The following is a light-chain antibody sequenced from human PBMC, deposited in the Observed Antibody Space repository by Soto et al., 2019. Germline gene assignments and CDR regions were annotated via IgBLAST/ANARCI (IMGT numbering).Light chain of an antibody. CDR3: QQYDNFRNT. Sequence: DIQMTQSPSSLSASVGDRVTITCQASQDISNYLNWYQQKPGKAPKLLIYDASNLETGVPSRFSGSGSGTDFTFTISSLQPEDIATYYCQQYDNFRNTFGQGTKLEIK. CDR2: DAS. V-gene: IGKV1-33*01. CDR1: QDISNY. J-gene: IGKJ2*01.